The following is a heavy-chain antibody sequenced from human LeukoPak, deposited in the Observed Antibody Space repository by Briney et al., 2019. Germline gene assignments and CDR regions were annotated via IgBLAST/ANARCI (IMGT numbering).Heavy chain of an antibody. CDR1: GFTFSIYW. J-gene: IGHJ4*02. Sequence: PGGSLSLSCAASGFTFSIYWVHWVRQAPGKGLVWVSSINSDGSSTSYADSVKGRLTISRDNAKNTLYLQMNTLRAEDTAVYYCASLDYWGQGTTVTVSS. CDR3: ASLDY. CDR2: INSDGSST. V-gene: IGHV3-74*01.